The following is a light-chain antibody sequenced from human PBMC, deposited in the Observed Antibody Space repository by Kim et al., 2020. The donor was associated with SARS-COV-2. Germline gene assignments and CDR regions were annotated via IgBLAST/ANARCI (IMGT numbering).Light chain of an antibody. Sequence: PGQSVTISCTGTSSDVGGYNYVSWYQQHPGKAPKLMIYDVSKRPSGVPDRFSGSKSGNTASLTISGLQAEDEADYYCCSYAGSYTWVFGTGTKVTVL. J-gene: IGLJ1*01. V-gene: IGLV2-11*01. CDR1: SSDVGGYNY. CDR3: CSYAGSYTWV. CDR2: DVS.